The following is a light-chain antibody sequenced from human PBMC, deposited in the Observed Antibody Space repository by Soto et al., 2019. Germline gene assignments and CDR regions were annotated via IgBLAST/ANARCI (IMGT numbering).Light chain of an antibody. CDR3: QQRSNWS. CDR2: DAS. CDR1: QSVSSY. V-gene: IGKV3-11*01. Sequence: EIVLTQSPATLSLSRGERATLSCRASQSVSSYLSWYQQKPGQAPRLLLFDASNRATGSPARFSGSGSGTDFTLTISSLEPEDFAVYYCQQRSNWSFGGGTKVDI. J-gene: IGKJ4*01.